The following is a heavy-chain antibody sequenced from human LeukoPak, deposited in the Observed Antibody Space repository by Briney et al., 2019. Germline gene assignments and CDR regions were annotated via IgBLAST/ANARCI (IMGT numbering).Heavy chain of an antibody. V-gene: IGHV5-51*01. CDR1: GSTFTSYW. CDR2: IYPGDSDA. CDR3: ARHDGYSSSLNAFDI. D-gene: IGHD6-13*01. Sequence: GESLKISCKGSGSTFTSYWIAWVRQLPGKGLEWVGIIYPGDSDARYSPPFQGQVTISVDKSISTAYLQWNSLKASDTAMYFCARHDGYSSSLNAFDIWGQGTMVTVSS. J-gene: IGHJ3*02.